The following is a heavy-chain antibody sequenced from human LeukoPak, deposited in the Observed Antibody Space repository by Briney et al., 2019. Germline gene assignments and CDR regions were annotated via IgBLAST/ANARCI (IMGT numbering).Heavy chain of an antibody. Sequence: PSETLSLTCTVSGGSISSGGYYWSWIRQHPGKGLEWIGYIYYSGSTYYNPSLKSRVTISVDTSKNQFSLKLSSVTAADTAVYYCARVSRDTAMVYLDYWGQGTLVTVSS. J-gene: IGHJ4*02. D-gene: IGHD5-18*01. V-gene: IGHV4-31*03. CDR1: GGSISSGGYY. CDR3: ARVSRDTAMVYLDY. CDR2: IYYSGST.